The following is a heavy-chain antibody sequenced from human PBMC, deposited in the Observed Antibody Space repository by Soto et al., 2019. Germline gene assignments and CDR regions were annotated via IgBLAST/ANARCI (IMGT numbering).Heavy chain of an antibody. CDR1: GYTFTSYY. D-gene: IGHD6-19*01. CDR3: ARDLSGWYYFDY. J-gene: IGHJ4*02. CDR2: INPSGGST. Sequence: GASVEVSCKASGYTFTSYYMHWVLQAPGQGLEWMGIINPSGGSTSYAQKFQGRVTMTRDTSTSTVYMELSSLRSEDTAVYYCARDLSGWYYFDYWGQGTLVTVSS. V-gene: IGHV1-46*01.